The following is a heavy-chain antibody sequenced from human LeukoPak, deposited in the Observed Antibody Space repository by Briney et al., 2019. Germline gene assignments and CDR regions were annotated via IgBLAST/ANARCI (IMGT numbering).Heavy chain of an antibody. D-gene: IGHD3-3*01. Sequence: SETLSLTCTVSGGSISSYYWSWIRQPPGKGLEWIGYIYYSGSTNYNPSLKSRVTISVDTSKNQFSLKLSSVTAADTAVYYCASGGYDFWSGYYLDYWGQGTLVTVSS. CDR3: ASGGYDFWSGYYLDY. J-gene: IGHJ4*02. V-gene: IGHV4-59*01. CDR1: GGSISSYY. CDR2: IYYSGST.